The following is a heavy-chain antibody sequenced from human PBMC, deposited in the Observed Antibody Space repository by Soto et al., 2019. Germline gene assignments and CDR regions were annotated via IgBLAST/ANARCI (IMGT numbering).Heavy chain of an antibody. J-gene: IGHJ4*02. CDR1: GFTFSSYG. CDR2: ISYDGSNK. D-gene: IGHD6-13*01. V-gene: IGHV3-30*18. CDR3: AKDQAAPSSPDY. Sequence: GGSLRLSCAASGFTFSSYGMHWVRQAPGKGLEWVAVISYDGSNKYYADSVKGRFTISRDNSKNTLYLQMNSLRAEDTAVYYSAKDQAAPSSPDYWGQGTLVTVSS.